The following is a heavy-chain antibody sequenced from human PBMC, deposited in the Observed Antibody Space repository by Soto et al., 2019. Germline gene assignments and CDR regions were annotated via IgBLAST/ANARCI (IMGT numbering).Heavy chain of an antibody. CDR1: GGSIISSSYY. D-gene: IGHD2-15*01. J-gene: IGHJ4*02. Sequence: SETLSLTCTVSGGSIISSSYYFFCIRQPPWNGLELIGSIYYSGSTYYNPSLKSRVTISVDTSKNQFSLKLSSVTAADTAVYYCARQLAVVAATPRQLYYFDYWGQGTLVTVSS. CDR2: IYYSGST. V-gene: IGHV4-39*01. CDR3: ARQLAVVAATPRQLYYFDY.